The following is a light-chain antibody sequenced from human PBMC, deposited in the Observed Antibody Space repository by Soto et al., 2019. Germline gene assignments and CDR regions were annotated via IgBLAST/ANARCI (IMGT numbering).Light chain of an antibody. V-gene: IGKV1-39*01. CDR2: AAS. Sequence: DIQMTQSPSSLSASVGDRVTIACRASQSISSYLHWYQQKPGKAPKLLIYAASSLQSGVPSRFSGSGSGTDFTLTISSLQPEDVATYYCQRSFSTPLAFGGGTKVEIK. CDR3: QRSFSTPLA. CDR1: QSISSY. J-gene: IGKJ4*01.